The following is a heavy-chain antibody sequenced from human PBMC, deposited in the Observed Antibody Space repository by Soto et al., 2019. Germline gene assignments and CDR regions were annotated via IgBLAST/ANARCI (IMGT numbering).Heavy chain of an antibody. CDR2: IYYSGST. CDR3: ARDSLAAAGTGYYYYYGMDV. Sequence: PSETLSLTCTVSGGSISSYYWSWIRQPPGKGLEWIGYIYYSGSTNYNPSLKSRVTISVDTSKNQFSLKLSSVTAADTAVYYCARDSLAAAGTGYYYYYGMDVWGQGTTVTVSS. D-gene: IGHD6-13*01. CDR1: GGSISSYY. J-gene: IGHJ6*02. V-gene: IGHV4-59*01.